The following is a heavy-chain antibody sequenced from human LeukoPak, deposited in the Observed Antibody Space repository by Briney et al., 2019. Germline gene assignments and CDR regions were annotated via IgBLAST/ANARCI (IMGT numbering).Heavy chain of an antibody. V-gene: IGHV4-59*01. CDR3: AREYYYDSSGYYYHHFDY. D-gene: IGHD3-22*01. Sequence: SETLSLTCTVSGGSISSYYWSWIRQPPGKGLEWIGYIYYSRSTNYNPSLKSRVTISVDTSKNQFSLKLSSVTAADTAVYYCAREYYYDSSGYYYHHFDYWGQGTLVTVSS. CDR2: IYYSRST. J-gene: IGHJ4*02. CDR1: GGSISSYY.